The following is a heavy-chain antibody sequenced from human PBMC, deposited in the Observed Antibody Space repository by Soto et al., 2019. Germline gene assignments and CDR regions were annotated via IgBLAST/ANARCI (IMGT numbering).Heavy chain of an antibody. CDR1: GGSISSSSYY. Sequence: QLQLQESGPGLVKPSETLSLTCTVSGGSISSSSYYWGWIRQPPGKGLEWIGSIYYSGSTYYNPSLKSRVTICVDMSKNQFSLKLSSVTAADTAVYYCARLGMYYDILTGYFYYWGQGTLVTVSS. V-gene: IGHV4-39*01. D-gene: IGHD3-9*01. J-gene: IGHJ4*02. CDR3: ARLGMYYDILTGYFYY. CDR2: IYYSGST.